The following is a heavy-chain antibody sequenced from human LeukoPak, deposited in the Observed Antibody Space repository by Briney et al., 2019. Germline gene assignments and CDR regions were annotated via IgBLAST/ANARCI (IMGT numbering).Heavy chain of an antibody. CDR1: GGSFSGYY. J-gene: IGHJ6*02. CDR3: ARGGYGEVWYYYYGMDV. V-gene: IGHV4-34*01. D-gene: IGHD4-17*01. Sequence: SETLSLTCAVYGGSFSGYYWSWIRQPPGKGLEWIGEINHSGSTNYNPSLKSRVTISVDTSKNQFSLKLSSVTAADTAVYYCARGGYGEVWYYYYGMDVWGQGTTVTVSS. CDR2: INHSGST.